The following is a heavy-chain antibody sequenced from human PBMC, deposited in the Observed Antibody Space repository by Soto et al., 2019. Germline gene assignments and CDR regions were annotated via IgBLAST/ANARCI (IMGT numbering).Heavy chain of an antibody. CDR3: ARYSSGWPYYFDY. D-gene: IGHD6-19*01. CDR1: GYSFTSYW. Sequence: GESLKISCKGSGYSFTSYWIAWVRQMPGKGLEWMGIIYLSDSDTRYSPSFQGRVTISADKSISAAYLQWSSLKASDTAMYYCARYSSGWPYYFDYWGQGTLVTVSS. J-gene: IGHJ4*02. CDR2: IYLSDSDT. V-gene: IGHV5-51*01.